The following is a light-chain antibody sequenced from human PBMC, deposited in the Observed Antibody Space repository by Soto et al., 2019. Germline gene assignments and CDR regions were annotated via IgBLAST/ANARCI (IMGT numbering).Light chain of an antibody. CDR2: GES. CDR3: HQYGSSPYT. V-gene: IGKV3-20*01. CDR1: QSVSSSY. Sequence: EIVLTQSPGTLSFSPGERATLSCRASQSVSSSYLAWYQQKPGQAPRLLIYGESSRATGIPDRFSGSGSGTDFTLTISSLEPEDFAVYYCHQYGSSPYTFGKGTKLEIK. J-gene: IGKJ2*01.